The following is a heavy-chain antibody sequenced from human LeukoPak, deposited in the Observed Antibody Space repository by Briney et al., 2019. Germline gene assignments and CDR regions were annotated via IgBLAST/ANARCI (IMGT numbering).Heavy chain of an antibody. Sequence: SQTLSLTSALSGDSASSNSAAWNWLRQSPSRGLEWLGRTYYRSKWYNDYAVSVKSRITINPDTSKNQFSLQLNSVTPEDTAVYYCARGSQWLSRGYFDYWGQGTLVTVSS. CDR3: ARGSQWLSRGYFDY. J-gene: IGHJ4*02. D-gene: IGHD6-19*01. CDR2: TYYRSKWYN. CDR1: GDSASSNSAA. V-gene: IGHV6-1*01.